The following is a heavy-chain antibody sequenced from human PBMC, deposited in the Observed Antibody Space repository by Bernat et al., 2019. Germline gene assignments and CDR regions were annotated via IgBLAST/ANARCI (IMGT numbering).Heavy chain of an antibody. Sequence: EVQLVESGGGLVKPGGSLRLSCAASGFTFSSYSMNWVRQAPGKGLEWVSYISSSSSYIYYADSVKGRFTISRDNAKNSLYLQMNSLRAEDTAVYYCAGVHRGCSSTSCYAPGGAFDIWGQGTMVTVSS. CDR1: GFTFSSYS. D-gene: IGHD2-2*01. J-gene: IGHJ3*02. CDR2: ISSSSSYI. V-gene: IGHV3-21*05. CDR3: AGVHRGCSSTSCYAPGGAFDI.